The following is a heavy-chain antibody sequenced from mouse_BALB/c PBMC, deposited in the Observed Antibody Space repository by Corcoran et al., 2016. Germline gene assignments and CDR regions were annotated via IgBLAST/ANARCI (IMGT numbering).Heavy chain of an antibody. Sequence: DVQLQESGPCLVKPSQSLSLTCSVTGYSITSGYYWNWIRQFPGNKLEWMGYISYDGSNNYNPSLKNRISITRDTSKNQFFLKLNSVTTEDTATYYCARGTTARYFDYWGQGTTLTVSS. CDR2: ISYDGSN. CDR3: ARGTTARYFDY. J-gene: IGHJ2*01. D-gene: IGHD1-2*01. CDR1: GYSITSGYY. V-gene: IGHV3-6*02.